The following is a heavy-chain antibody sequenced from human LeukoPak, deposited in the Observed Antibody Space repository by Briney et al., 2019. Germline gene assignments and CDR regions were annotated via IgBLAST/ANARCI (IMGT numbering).Heavy chain of an antibody. CDR3: ARGYYDSSGYHDY. CDR2: ISSSSSYI. D-gene: IGHD3-22*01. Sequence: PGGSLRLSCAASGFTFSSYSMNWVRQAPGKGLEWVSSISSSSSYIYYADSVKGRFTISRDNAKNSLYLQMSSLRAEDTAVYYCARGYYDSSGYHDYWGQGTWSPSPQ. J-gene: IGHJ4*02. CDR1: GFTFSSYS. V-gene: IGHV3-21*01.